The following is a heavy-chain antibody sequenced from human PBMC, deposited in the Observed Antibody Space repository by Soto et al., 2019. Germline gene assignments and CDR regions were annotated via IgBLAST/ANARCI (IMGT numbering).Heavy chain of an antibody. CDR1: GGSFSGYY. J-gene: IGHJ4*02. CDR2: INHSGST. Sequence: QVQLQQWGAGLLKPSETLSLTCAVYGGSFSGYYWSWIRQPPGKGLEWIGEINHSGSTNYNPSLKSRVTISVDTSKNQFSLKLSSVTAADTAVYYSARGRFTGSRPIDYWGQGTLVTVSS. V-gene: IGHV4-34*01. D-gene: IGHD6-13*01. CDR3: ARGRFTGSRPIDY.